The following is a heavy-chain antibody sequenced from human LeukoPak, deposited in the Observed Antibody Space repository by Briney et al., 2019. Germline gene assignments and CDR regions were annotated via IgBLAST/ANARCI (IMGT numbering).Heavy chain of an antibody. CDR3: ARRAMIVVATPAVDY. V-gene: IGHV3-20*04. CDR1: GFTFDEYG. J-gene: IGHJ4*02. D-gene: IGHD3-22*01. CDR2: IDWNGGST. Sequence: PGGSLRLSCAASGFTFDEYGMSWVRQTPGKGLEWVAGIDWNGGSTGYADSVKGRFTISRNNAKNSLYLQMNSLRAEDTALYYCARRAMIVVATPAVDYWGQGTLVTVSS.